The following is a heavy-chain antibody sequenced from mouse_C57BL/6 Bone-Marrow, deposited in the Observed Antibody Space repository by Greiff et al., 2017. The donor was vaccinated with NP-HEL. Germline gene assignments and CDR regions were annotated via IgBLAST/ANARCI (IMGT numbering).Heavy chain of an antibody. V-gene: IGHV5-6*01. CDR3: AERDYGSCGFAY. D-gene: IGHD1-1*01. CDR1: GFTFSSYG. CDR2: ISSGGSYT. J-gene: IGHJ3*01. Sequence: EVQGVESGGDLVKPGGSLKLSCAASGFTFSSYGMSWVRQTPDKRLEWVANISSGGSYTYYPDSVKGRFTISRDNAKNTLYLQMSRLKSEDTAMYYGAERDYGSCGFAYWGQGTLVTVSA.